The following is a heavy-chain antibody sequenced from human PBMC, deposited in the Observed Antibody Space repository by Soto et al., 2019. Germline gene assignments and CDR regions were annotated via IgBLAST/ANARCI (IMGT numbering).Heavy chain of an antibody. D-gene: IGHD3-16*01. V-gene: IGHV3-23*01. CDR1: GITFRRHT. Sequence: EVQLLESGGALVQPGGSLRLSCAASGITFRRHTMSWVRQAPGTGLEWVLTIDPSGANKNYADSVKGRFTISRDNSRNTLDLQMNSLRVGDTALYYCVSWVSAHFDYWGQGTPVTVSS. CDR3: VSWVSAHFDY. J-gene: IGHJ4*02. CDR2: IDPSGANK.